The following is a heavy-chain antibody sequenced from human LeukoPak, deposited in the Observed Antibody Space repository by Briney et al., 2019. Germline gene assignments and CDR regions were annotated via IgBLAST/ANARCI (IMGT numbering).Heavy chain of an antibody. J-gene: IGHJ4*02. D-gene: IGHD3-10*01. CDR3: ASLEDYYGSGKFDY. CDR1: GGSISSGGYY. Sequence: PSETLSLTCTVSGGSISSGGYYWSWIRQHPGKGLEWIGYIYYSGSTYYNPSLKSRVTISVDTSKNQFSLKLSPVTAADTAVYYCASLEDYYGSGKFDYWGQGTLVTVSS. CDR2: IYYSGST. V-gene: IGHV4-31*03.